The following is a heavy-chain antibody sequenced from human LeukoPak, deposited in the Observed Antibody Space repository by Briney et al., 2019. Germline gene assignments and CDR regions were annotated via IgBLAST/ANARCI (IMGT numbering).Heavy chain of an antibody. CDR2: ISYDGSNK. Sequence: GGSLRLSCAASGFTFSSYGMHWVRQAPGKGLEWVAVISYDGSNKYYADSVKGRFTISRDNSKNTLYLQMNSLRAEDTAVYYCAKDRTVVPVATPELRQVATFLDYGMVV. CDR3: AKDRTVVPVATPELRQVATFLDYGMVV. J-gene: IGHJ6*01. V-gene: IGHV3-30*18. CDR1: GFTFSSYG. D-gene: IGHD2-2*01.